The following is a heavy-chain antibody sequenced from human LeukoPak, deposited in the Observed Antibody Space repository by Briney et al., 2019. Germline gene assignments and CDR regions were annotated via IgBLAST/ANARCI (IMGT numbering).Heavy chain of an antibody. V-gene: IGHV3-30*02. Sequence: PGGSLRLSCAASRFTFSSYGMHWVRQAPGKGLEWVAFIRFDGSYNYYADSVKGRFTISRDNAKNSLYLQMNSLRAEDTAVYYCARAITNYGYIFDYWGQGTLVTVSS. J-gene: IGHJ4*02. CDR2: IRFDGSYN. CDR1: RFTFSSYG. CDR3: ARAITNYGYIFDY. D-gene: IGHD5-18*01.